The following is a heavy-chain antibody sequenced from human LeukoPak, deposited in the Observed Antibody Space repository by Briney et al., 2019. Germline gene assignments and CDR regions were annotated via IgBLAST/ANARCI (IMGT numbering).Heavy chain of an antibody. CDR1: GGSISSHY. CDR3: ATIKRGNIFGFFDF. V-gene: IGHV4-59*11. D-gene: IGHD5-18*01. J-gene: IGHJ4*02. CDR2: VLDNVRT. Sequence: PSETLSLTCTVSGGSISSHYWSWVRQPPGKGLEWIGYVLDNVRTKDNPSLNSRFTLSADTSKNQFSLRLTSVAAADTAVYYCATIKRGNIFGFFDFWGQGILVTVSS.